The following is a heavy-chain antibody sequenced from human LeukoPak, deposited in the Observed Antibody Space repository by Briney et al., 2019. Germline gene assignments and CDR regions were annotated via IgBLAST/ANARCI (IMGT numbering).Heavy chain of an antibody. D-gene: IGHD2-21*01. Sequence: GGSLRLSCAASGFTFSSYAMSWVRQAPGKGLEWVSGISGSDGSTFYADSVKGRFAISRDNSKSTLYLQMNSLRAEDTAIYYCAKGGIYFHDPLDYWGQGTLVTVSS. CDR2: ISGSDGST. V-gene: IGHV3-23*01. CDR1: GFTFSSYA. J-gene: IGHJ4*02. CDR3: AKGGIYFHDPLDY.